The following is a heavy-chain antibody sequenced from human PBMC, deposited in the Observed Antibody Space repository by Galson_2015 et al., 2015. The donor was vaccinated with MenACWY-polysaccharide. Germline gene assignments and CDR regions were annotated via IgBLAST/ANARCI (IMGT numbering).Heavy chain of an antibody. J-gene: IGHJ4*02. CDR1: GFTFSSFV. CDR3: AKCPSDTSGWYGSKSDY. V-gene: IGHV3-23*05. CDR2: ITSTAGST. D-gene: IGHD6-19*01. Sequence: SLRLSCAASGFTFSSFVMSWVRQAPGKGLEWVSAITSTAGSTYYVDSVKGRFTVSRDNSKNTLYLEMNTLRVEDTAVYYCAKCPSDTSGWYGSKSDYWRRGTLVTVSS.